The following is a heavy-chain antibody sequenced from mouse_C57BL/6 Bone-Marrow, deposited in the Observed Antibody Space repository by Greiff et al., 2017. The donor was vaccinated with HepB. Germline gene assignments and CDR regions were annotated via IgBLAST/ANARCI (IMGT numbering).Heavy chain of an antibody. CDR2: IWSGGST. V-gene: IGHV2-2*01. D-gene: IGHD1-1*01. J-gene: IGHJ1*03. CDR3: ASHITTVVDWYFDV. CDR1: GFSLTSYG. Sequence: VQGVESGPGLVQPSQSLSITCTVSGFSLTSYGVHWVRQSPGKGLEWLGVIWSGGSTDYNAAFISRLSISKDNSKSQVFFKMNSLQADDTAIYYCASHITTVVDWYFDVWGTGTTVTVSS.